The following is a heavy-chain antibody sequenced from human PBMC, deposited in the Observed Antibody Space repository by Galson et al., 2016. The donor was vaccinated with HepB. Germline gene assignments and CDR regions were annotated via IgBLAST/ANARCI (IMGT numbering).Heavy chain of an antibody. Sequence: SVKVSCKASGGTFSIYAFTWVRQAPGQGLEWMGGIIPIFGTALHAQKFQGRVTITADESTRTAYMELSSLRSEDTAVYYCARRGGGEYDILTGYYPGFDYWGQGTLVTVSS. CDR3: ARRGGGEYDILTGYYPGFDY. V-gene: IGHV1-69*13. D-gene: IGHD3-9*01. CDR1: GGTFSIYA. CDR2: IIPIFGTA. J-gene: IGHJ4*02.